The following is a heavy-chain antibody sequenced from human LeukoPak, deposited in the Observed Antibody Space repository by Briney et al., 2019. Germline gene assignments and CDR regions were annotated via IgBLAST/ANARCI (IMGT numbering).Heavy chain of an antibody. CDR2: INHSGST. Sequence: KASETLSLTCAVYGGSFSGYYWSWIRQPPGKGLEWIGEINHSGSTNYNPSLKSRATISVDTSKNQFSLKLSSVTAADTAVYYCARRTTYIGWRPSESPSCFDYWGQGTLVTVSS. CDR1: GGSFSGYY. V-gene: IGHV4-34*01. D-gene: IGHD2-21*02. CDR3: ARRTTYIGWRPSESPSCFDY. J-gene: IGHJ4*02.